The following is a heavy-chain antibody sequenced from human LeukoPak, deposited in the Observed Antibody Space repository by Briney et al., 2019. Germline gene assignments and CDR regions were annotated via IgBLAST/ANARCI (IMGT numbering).Heavy chain of an antibody. CDR1: GYTFTSYG. J-gene: IGHJ4*02. CDR3: ASASVLYSGSYLHY. CDR2: ISAYNGNT. V-gene: IGHV1-18*01. Sequence: ASVKVSCKASGYTFTSYGISWVRQAPGQGLEWMGWISAYNGNTNYAQKFQGRVTMTRDTSTSTVYMELSSLRSEDTAVYYCASASVLYSGSYLHYWGQGTLVTVSS. D-gene: IGHD1-26*01.